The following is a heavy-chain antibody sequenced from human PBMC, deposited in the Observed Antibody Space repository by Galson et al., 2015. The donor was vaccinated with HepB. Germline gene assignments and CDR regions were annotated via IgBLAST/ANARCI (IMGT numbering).Heavy chain of an antibody. D-gene: IGHD4-23*01. CDR2: ISYDGSNK. V-gene: IGHV3-30-3*01. J-gene: IGHJ3*02. CDR1: GFTFSSYA. Sequence: SLRLSCAASGFTFSSYAMHWVRQAPGKGLEWVAVISYDGSNKYCADSVKGRFTISRDNSKNTLYLQMNSLRAEDTAVYYCARFDAVVTGIDAFDIWGQGTMVTVSS. CDR3: ARFDAVVTGIDAFDI.